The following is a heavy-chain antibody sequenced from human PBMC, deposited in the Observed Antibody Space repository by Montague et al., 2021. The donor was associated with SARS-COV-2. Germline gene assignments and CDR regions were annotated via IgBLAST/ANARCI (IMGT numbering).Heavy chain of an antibody. CDR2: IYYSGST. J-gene: IGHJ3*02. CDR3: ARGSGRMGNAFDT. CDR1: GGSISSYY. Sequence: SETLSLTCTVSGGSISSYYWSWIRQPPGKGLEWIGYIYYSGSTNYNPSLKSRVTISVDTSKNQFSLKLSSVTAADMAVYYCARGSGRMGNAFDTWGQGTMVTVSS. D-gene: IGHD6-19*01. V-gene: IGHV4-59*01.